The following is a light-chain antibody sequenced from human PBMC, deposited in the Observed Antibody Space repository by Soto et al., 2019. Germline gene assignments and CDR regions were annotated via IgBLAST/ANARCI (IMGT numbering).Light chain of an antibody. CDR3: QQYNNWPPWT. CDR1: QSVSNN. Sequence: ATLSCRASQSVSNNLAWYQQKPGQAPRLLIYGASTRATGIPARFSGSGSGTEFTLTISSLQSEDFAVYYCQQYNNWPPWTFGQGTKVEIK. V-gene: IGKV3-15*01. J-gene: IGKJ1*01. CDR2: GAS.